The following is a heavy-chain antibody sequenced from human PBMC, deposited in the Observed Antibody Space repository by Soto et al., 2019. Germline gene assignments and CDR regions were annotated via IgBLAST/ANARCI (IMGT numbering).Heavy chain of an antibody. V-gene: IGHV3-30*18. CDR2: ISYDGSNK. CDR3: AKDHRGGSYLFVY. Sequence: QVQLVESGGGVVQPGRSLRLSCAASGFTFSSYGMHWVRQAPGKGLEWVAVISYDGSNKYYADSVKGRFTISRDNSKHTLYLQMNRLRAEDTAVYYCAKDHRGGSYLFVYWGQGTLVTVSS. CDR1: GFTFSSYG. J-gene: IGHJ4*02. D-gene: IGHD1-26*01.